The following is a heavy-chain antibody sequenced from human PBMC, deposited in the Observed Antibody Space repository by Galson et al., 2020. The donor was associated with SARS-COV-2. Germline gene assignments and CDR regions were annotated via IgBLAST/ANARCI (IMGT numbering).Heavy chain of an antibody. J-gene: IGHJ4*02. D-gene: IGHD1-26*01. Sequence: QLGESLKISCAASGFPFSSFGMHWVRQAPDKGLERLAFIRSGGNNKEYEDSVKGRFTISRDNSRNTLDLQMNSLTAEDTDVYYCTNLPGGGGSVREDYWGQGTLVAVAS. CDR1: GFPFSSFG. V-gene: IGHV3-30*02. CDR2: IRSGGNNK. CDR3: TNLPGGGGSVREDY.